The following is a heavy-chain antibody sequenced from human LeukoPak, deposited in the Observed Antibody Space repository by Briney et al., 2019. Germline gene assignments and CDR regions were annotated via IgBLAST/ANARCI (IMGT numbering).Heavy chain of an antibody. CDR3: ASPLTGYYRGGDY. Sequence: SETLSLTCAVYGGSFSGYYWSWIRQPPGKGLEWLGEINHSGSTNYNPSLKSRVTISVDTSKNQFSLKLSSVTAADTAVYYCASPLTGYYRGGDYWGQGTLVTVSS. D-gene: IGHD3-9*01. J-gene: IGHJ4*02. CDR1: GGSFSGYY. CDR2: INHSGST. V-gene: IGHV4-34*01.